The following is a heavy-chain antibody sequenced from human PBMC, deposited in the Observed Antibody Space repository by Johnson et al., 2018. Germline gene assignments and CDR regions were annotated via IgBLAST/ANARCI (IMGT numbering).Heavy chain of an antibody. CDR2: ISWNSGSI. V-gene: IGHV3-9*01. Sequence: VQLVQSGGGLVQPGRSLRLSCAASGFTFDDYAMHWVRPAPGKGLEWVSGISWNSGSIGYADSVKGRFTISRDNAKNSLYLQMNSLRAEDTALDYCAKDMYGYNILRAFDIWGQGTMVTVSS. CDR3: AKDMYGYNILRAFDI. J-gene: IGHJ3*02. D-gene: IGHD5-24*01. CDR1: GFTFDDYA.